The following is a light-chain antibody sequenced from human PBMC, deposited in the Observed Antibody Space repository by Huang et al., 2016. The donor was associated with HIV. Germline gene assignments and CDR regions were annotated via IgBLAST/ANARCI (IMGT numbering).Light chain of an antibody. J-gene: IGKJ4*01. CDR3: MQGTHWPLT. Sequence: DVVMTQSPLSLPVTLGQPASISCRSSQSLVYSDANTYLNWFPQRPGQSPRRLIYKVSNRDAGVPDRFSGSGSGTDFTLKISRGEAEDVGVYYCMQGTHWPLTFGGGTKVEIK. CDR1: QSLVYSDANTY. V-gene: IGKV2-30*01. CDR2: KVS.